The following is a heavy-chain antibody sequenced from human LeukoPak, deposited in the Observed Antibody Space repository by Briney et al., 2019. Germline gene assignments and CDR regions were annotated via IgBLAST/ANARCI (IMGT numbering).Heavy chain of an antibody. CDR3: ARDVLPKYYYDSSGSSWFDP. CDR1: GYTFTSYY. V-gene: IGHV1-46*01. CDR2: INPSGGST. Sequence: GASVKVSCKASGYTFTSYYMHWVRQAPGQGLEWIGIINPSGGSTSYAQKFQGRVTITADESTSTAYMELSSLRSEDTAVYYCARDVLPKYYYDSSGSSWFDPWGQGTLVTVSS. D-gene: IGHD3-22*01. J-gene: IGHJ5*02.